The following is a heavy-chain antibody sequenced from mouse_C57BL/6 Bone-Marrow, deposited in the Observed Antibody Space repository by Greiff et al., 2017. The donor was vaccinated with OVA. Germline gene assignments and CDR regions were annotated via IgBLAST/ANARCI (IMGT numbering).Heavy chain of an antibody. CDR3: ARHFYDGWGDAMDY. Sequence: EVKVVESGGGLVQPGGSLKLSCAASGFTFSDYYMYWVRQTPEKRLEWVAYISNGGGSTYYPDTVKGRFTISRDNAKNTLYLQMSRLKSEDTAMYYCARHFYDGWGDAMDYWGQGTSVTVSS. D-gene: IGHD2-1*01. J-gene: IGHJ4*01. CDR2: ISNGGGST. V-gene: IGHV5-12*01. CDR1: GFTFSDYY.